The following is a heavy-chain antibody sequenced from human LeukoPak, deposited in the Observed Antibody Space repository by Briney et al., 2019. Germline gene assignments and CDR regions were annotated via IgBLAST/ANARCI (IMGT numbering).Heavy chain of an antibody. Sequence: GGSLRLSCAASGFTFSSYGMHWVRQAPGKGLEWVAFIRYDGSNKYYADSVKGRFTISRDNSKNTLYLQMNSLRAEDTAVYYCVRGSLASGVVVYYYYYLDVWGKGTTVTVSS. CDR2: IRYDGSNK. CDR3: VRGSLASGVVVYYYYYLDV. D-gene: IGHD3-3*01. J-gene: IGHJ6*03. V-gene: IGHV3-30*02. CDR1: GFTFSSYG.